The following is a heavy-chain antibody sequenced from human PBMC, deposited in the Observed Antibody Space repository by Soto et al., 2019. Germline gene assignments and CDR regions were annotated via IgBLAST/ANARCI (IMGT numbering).Heavy chain of an antibody. CDR1: GYTFTGYY. CDR2: INPNSGGT. CDR3: ARVYLGSSGYYLDY. Sequence: ASVKVSCKASGYTFTGYYMHWVRQAPGQGLEWMGWINPNSGGTNYAQKFQGRVTMTRDTSISTAYMELSRLRSDDTAVYYCARVYLGSSGYYLDYWGQGTLVTVSS. J-gene: IGHJ4*02. V-gene: IGHV1-2*02. D-gene: IGHD3-22*01.